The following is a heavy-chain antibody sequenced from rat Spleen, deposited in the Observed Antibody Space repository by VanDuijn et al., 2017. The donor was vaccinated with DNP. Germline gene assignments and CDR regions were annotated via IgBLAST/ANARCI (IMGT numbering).Heavy chain of an antibody. V-gene: IGHV5-7*01. CDR3: ATSRDGFAY. Sequence: EVQLVESGGGLVQPGRSLKLSCAASGFTFKNYYMAWVRQAPKKSLEWVAIISYDGRDTYYRDSVKGRFTISRDNAKSTLYLQVNSLRSEDTATYDCATSRDGFAYWGQGTLVTVSS. CDR1: GFTFKNYY. J-gene: IGHJ3*01. CDR2: ISYDGRDT.